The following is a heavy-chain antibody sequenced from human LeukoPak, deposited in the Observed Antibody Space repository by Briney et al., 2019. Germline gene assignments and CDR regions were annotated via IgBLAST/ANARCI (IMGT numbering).Heavy chain of an antibody. J-gene: IGHJ3*02. V-gene: IGHV4-4*07. CDR2: IYTSGST. D-gene: IGHD1-26*01. CDR3: ARAPTMVGATGGSDAFDI. Sequence: SETLSLTCTVSGGSISSYYWSWIRQPAGKGLEWIGRIYTSGSTNYNPSLKGRVTISVDTSKNQFSLKLSSVTAADTAVYYCARAPTMVGATGGSDAFDIWGQGTMVTVSS. CDR1: GGSISSYY.